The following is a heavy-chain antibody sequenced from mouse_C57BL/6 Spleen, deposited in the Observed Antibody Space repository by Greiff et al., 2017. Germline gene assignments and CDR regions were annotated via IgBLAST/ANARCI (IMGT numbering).Heavy chain of an antibody. J-gene: IGHJ4*01. V-gene: IGHV10-1*01. Sequence: EVQLVESGGGLVQPKGSLKLSCAASGFSFNTYAMNWVRQAPGKGLEWVARIRSKSNNYATYYADSVKDRFTISRDDSESMLYLQMNNLKTEDTAMYYCVRHAYDYDGVDAMDYWGQGTSVTVSS. CDR3: VRHAYDYDGVDAMDY. CDR2: IRSKSNNYAT. D-gene: IGHD2-4*01. CDR1: GFSFNTYA.